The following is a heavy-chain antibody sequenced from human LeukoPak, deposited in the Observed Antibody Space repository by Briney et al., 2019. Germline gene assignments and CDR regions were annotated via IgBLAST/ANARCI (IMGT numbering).Heavy chain of an antibody. D-gene: IGHD3-22*01. Sequence: GASVKVSCKVSGYTLTELSMHWVRQAPGKGPEWTGGFDPEDGETIYAQKFQGRVTMTEDTSTDTAYMELSSLRSEDTAVYYCATDVNYDSSGSIDYWGQGTLVTVSS. CDR3: ATDVNYDSSGSIDY. V-gene: IGHV1-24*01. CDR2: FDPEDGET. J-gene: IGHJ4*02. CDR1: GYTLTELS.